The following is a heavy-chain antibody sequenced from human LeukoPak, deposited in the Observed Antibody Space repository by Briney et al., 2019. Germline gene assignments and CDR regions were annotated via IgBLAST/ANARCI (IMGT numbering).Heavy chain of an antibody. CDR3: AKRGVVIRVFLVGFHKEAYYFDS. CDR2: LSGSGGGT. CDR1: GITISNYG. D-gene: IGHD3-10*01. Sequence: GGSLRLSCAVSGITISNYGMSWGRQAPGPGLEWVAGLSGSGGGTNYADSVQGRFTISRDNPKHTLYLQMNSLRAEDTAVYFCAKRGVVIRVFLVGFHKEAYYFDSWGQGALVTVSS. V-gene: IGHV3-23*01. J-gene: IGHJ4*02.